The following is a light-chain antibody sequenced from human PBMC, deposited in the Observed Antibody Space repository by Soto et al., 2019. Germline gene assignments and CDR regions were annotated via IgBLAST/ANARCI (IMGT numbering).Light chain of an antibody. CDR3: QQRSNWPG. Sequence: EIVLTQSPATLSLSPGERATLSCRASQSVSSYLAWYQQKPGQAPRLLIYDASNRATGIPARFSGSGSGTDFTLTISSLEAEDFAVYYCQQRSNWPGFGQGTKVEIK. V-gene: IGKV3-11*01. J-gene: IGKJ1*01. CDR2: DAS. CDR1: QSVSSY.